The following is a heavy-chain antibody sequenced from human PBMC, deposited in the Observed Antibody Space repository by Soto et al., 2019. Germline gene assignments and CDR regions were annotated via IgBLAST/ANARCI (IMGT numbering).Heavy chain of an antibody. CDR1: GFSLSASEVG. D-gene: IGHD1-26*01. Sequence: QITLKESGPSLVKPTQTLTLTCTFSGFSLSASEVGVGWIRQPPGKALEWLALIYGDDEKIYSPSLRRRLTIARGTSKNQVVLTATKMDPLDTATYFCGRSRWEQLRAFDIWGQGTMVTVSS. CDR3: GRSRWEQLRAFDI. V-gene: IGHV2-5*02. CDR2: IYGDDEK. J-gene: IGHJ3*02.